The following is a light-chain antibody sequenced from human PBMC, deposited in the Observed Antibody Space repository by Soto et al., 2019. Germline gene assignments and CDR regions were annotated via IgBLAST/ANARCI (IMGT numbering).Light chain of an antibody. CDR3: QSYDSSLSGSV. CDR1: RSNIGAGND. CDR2: GNN. V-gene: IGLV1-40*01. J-gene: IGLJ2*01. Sequence: QLVLTQPPSVSGAPGQRVTISCTGSRSNIGAGNDVHWYQQLPVTAHKLLIYGNNNRPSGVPDRFSGSQSGTSASLAITGLQAEDEADYYCQSYDSSLSGSVFGGGTKLTVL.